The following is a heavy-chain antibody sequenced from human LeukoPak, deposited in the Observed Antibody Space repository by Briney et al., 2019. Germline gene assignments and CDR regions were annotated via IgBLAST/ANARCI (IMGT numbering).Heavy chain of an antibody. J-gene: IGHJ3*02. D-gene: IGHD5-24*01. CDR1: GFTFSNYA. CDR2: ISTSSTYI. V-gene: IGHV3-21*01. Sequence: GGSLRLSCAASGFTFSNYAMNWVRQAPGKGLEWVSSISTSSTYIYSAGSVKGRFTISRDNAKNSLYLQMSSLRAEDTAVYYCARTRDGYNYDAFDIWGQGTMVTVSS. CDR3: ARTRDGYNYDAFDI.